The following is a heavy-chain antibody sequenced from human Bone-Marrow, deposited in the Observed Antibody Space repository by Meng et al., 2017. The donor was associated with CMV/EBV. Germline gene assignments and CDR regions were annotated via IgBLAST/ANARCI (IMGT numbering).Heavy chain of an antibody. CDR1: GGSISSGDYY. V-gene: IGHV4-30-4*08. CDR2: IYYSGST. Sequence: LRLSCTVSGGSISSGDYYWSWIRQPPGKGLEWIGYIYYSGSTYYNPSLKSRVTISVDTSKNQFSLKLSSVTAADTAVYYCARDPLVVVVPAATDLWGRGTRVTVSS. CDR3: ARDPLVVVVPAATDL. J-gene: IGHJ2*01. D-gene: IGHD2-2*01.